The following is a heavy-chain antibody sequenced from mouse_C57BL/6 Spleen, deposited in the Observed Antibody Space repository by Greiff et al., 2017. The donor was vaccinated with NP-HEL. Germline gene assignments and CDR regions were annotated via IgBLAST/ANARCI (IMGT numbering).Heavy chain of an antibody. D-gene: IGHD1-1*01. J-gene: IGHJ2*01. CDR3: AREDYYGSRTFDY. CDR1: GYTFTSYW. CDR2: INPSNGST. V-gene: IGHV1-53*01. Sequence: QVQLQQPGTELVKPGASVKLSCKASGYTFTSYWMHWVKQRPGQGLEWIGNINPSNGSTNYNEKFKSKATLTVDKSSSTAYMQLSSLTSEDSAVYYCAREDYYGSRTFDYWGQSTTLTVSS.